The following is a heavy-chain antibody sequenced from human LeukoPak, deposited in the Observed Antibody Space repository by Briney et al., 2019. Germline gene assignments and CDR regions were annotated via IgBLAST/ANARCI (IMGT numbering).Heavy chain of an antibody. Sequence: GGSLSLSCAASGFTFSSYSMNWVRQAPGKGLEWVSSISSSSSYIYYADSVKGRFTISRDNAKNSLYLQMNSLRAEDTAVYYCARAGGYSYGFSELDYWGQGTLVTVSS. CDR3: ARAGGYSYGFSELDY. J-gene: IGHJ4*02. CDR2: ISSSSSYI. CDR1: GFTFSSYS. V-gene: IGHV3-21*01. D-gene: IGHD5-18*01.